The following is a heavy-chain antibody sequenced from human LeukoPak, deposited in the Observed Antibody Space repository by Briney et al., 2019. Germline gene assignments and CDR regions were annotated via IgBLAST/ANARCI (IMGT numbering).Heavy chain of an antibody. CDR2: MNPNSGNT. CDR3: AKYSSGWYYYYYGMDV. J-gene: IGHJ6*02. D-gene: IGHD6-19*01. CDR1: GGTFSSYA. Sequence: ASVKVSCKASGGTFSSYAISWVRQATGQGLEWMGWMNPNSGNTGYAQKFQGRVTMTRNTSISTAYMELSSLRSEDTAVYYCAKYSSGWYYYYYGMDVWGQGTTVTVSS. V-gene: IGHV1-8*02.